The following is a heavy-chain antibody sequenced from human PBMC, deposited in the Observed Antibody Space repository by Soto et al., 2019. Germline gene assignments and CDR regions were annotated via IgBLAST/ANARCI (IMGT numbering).Heavy chain of an antibody. V-gene: IGHV3-7*05. D-gene: IGHD3-22*01. CDR2: IKEDGSDK. CDR1: GFTFSRFW. Sequence: EVQLVESGGGLVQPGGSLRLSCGASGFTFSRFWMSWVRQAPGKGLEWVANIKEDGSDKNYVDSVKGRFTISRDNAKNSLYLQMNSLRAEDTAVYYCARDHTYYYESSGYYDAFDMWGQGTRVTVSS. J-gene: IGHJ3*02. CDR3: ARDHTYYYESSGYYDAFDM.